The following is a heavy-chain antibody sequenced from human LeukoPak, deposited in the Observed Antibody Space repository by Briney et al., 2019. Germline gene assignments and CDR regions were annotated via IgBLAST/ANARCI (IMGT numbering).Heavy chain of an antibody. CDR3: TRDAS. CDR1: GFTFSSYW. Sequence: AGGSLRLSCAGSGFTFSSYWMGWVRQAPGKGLEWVASIKPDGSETSYVDSVRGRLTISRDNPKSSLYLQMNSLTAEDTAVYHCTRDASWGQGTLVTVSS. CDR2: IKPDGSET. V-gene: IGHV3-7*01. J-gene: IGHJ5*02.